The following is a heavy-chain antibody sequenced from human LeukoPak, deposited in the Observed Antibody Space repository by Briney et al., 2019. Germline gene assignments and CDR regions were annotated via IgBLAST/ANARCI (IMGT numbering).Heavy chain of an antibody. V-gene: IGHV3-30*01. Sequence: GGSLRLSCVASGFTFSNYAIHWVRRPPGKGLEWVAVMSTDGSLQYYANSVKGRFTISRDNYKSTLFLQMNSLSAADTAVYYCGRQVAPGQWLVNLWGQGTLVTVSS. D-gene: IGHD6-19*01. J-gene: IGHJ5*02. CDR2: MSTDGSLQ. CDR3: GRQVAPGQWLVNL. CDR1: GFTFSNYA.